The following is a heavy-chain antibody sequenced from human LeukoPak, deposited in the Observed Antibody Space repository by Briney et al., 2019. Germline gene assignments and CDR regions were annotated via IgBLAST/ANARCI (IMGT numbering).Heavy chain of an antibody. CDR1: GYTFTGYY. D-gene: IGHD3-10*01. V-gene: IGHV1-2*02. J-gene: IGHJ4*02. CDR3: ARAGGSGSGSYYNIDY. CDR2: INPNSGGT. Sequence: ASVTVSCKACGYTFTGYYMHWVRQAPGQGLEWMGWINPNSGGTNYAQKFQGRVTMTRDTSISTAYMELSRLRSDDTAVYYCARAGGSGSGSYYNIDYWGQGTLVTVSS.